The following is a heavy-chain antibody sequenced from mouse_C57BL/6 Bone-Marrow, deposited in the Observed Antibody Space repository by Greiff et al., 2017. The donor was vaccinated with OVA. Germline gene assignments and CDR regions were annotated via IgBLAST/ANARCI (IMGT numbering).Heavy chain of an antibody. CDR2: IYPRSGNT. J-gene: IGHJ3*01. CDR3: ARKGGLRRFAY. D-gene: IGHD2-2*01. V-gene: IGHV1-81*01. CDR1: GYTFTSYG. Sequence: VQLQQSGAELARPGASVQLSCKASGYTFTSYGISWVKQRTGQGLEWIGEIYPRSGNTYYNEKFKGKATLTADKSSSTAYMELRSLTSEDSAVDFCARKGGLRRFAYWGQGTLVTVSA.